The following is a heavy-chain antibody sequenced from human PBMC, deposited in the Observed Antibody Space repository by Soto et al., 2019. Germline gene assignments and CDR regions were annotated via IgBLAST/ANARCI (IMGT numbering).Heavy chain of an antibody. J-gene: IGHJ4*02. CDR2: IIPILGIA. V-gene: IGHV1-69*02. CDR1: GDTFRFYT. Sequence: SVKVSCKASGDTFRFYTINWVRQAPGQGLEWMGRIIPILGIANYAQKFQGRVTITADKSTSTAYMELSSLRSEDTAVYYCASTILAAAGTFDYWGQGTLVTVSS. D-gene: IGHD6-13*01. CDR3: ASTILAAAGTFDY.